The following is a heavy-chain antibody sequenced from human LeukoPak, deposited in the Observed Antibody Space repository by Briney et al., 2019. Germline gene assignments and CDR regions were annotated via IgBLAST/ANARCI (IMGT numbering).Heavy chain of an antibody. D-gene: IGHD6-19*01. CDR2: INWNGGST. CDR3: AKVRWDNSGWYYLDT. Sequence: GGSLRLSCAASGFMIDDYGMTWVRQAPGKGLEWVATINWNGGSTGYADSVKGRFTISRDNSKSTLHLQMNSLRAEDTAVYYCAKVRWDNSGWYYLDTWGQGTLLTVSS. V-gene: IGHV3-20*04. J-gene: IGHJ4*02. CDR1: GFMIDDYG.